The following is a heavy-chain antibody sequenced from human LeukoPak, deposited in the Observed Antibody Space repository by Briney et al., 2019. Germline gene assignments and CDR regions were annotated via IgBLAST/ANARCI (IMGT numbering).Heavy chain of an antibody. V-gene: IGHV1-46*01. J-gene: IGHJ4*02. CDR1: GYTFTCYF. D-gene: IGHD3-10*01. CDR2: INPSGGST. CDR3: ARDREWFGERLGYY. Sequence: ASVKVSCKASGYTFTCYFMHWVRQAPGQGIAWMGIINPSGGSTSYAQKFQGRVTMTRDMSTSTVYMELSSLRSEDTAVYYCARDREWFGERLGYYWGQGTLVTVSS.